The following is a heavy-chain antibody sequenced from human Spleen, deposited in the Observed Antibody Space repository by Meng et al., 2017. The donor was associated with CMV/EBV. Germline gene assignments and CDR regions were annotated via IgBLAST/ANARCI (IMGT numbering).Heavy chain of an antibody. D-gene: IGHD2-2*01. CDR3: ARGPPYCSTTSCYESLPWFDP. CDR1: GGSISSYY. J-gene: IGHJ5*02. Sequence: SETLSLTCTVSGGSISSYYWIWIRQPPGKGLEWIGYIYYSGSTNYNPSLKSRVTISVDTSKNQFSLKLSSVTAADTAVYYCARGPPYCSTTSCYESLPWFDPWGQGTLVTVSS. V-gene: IGHV4-59*01. CDR2: IYYSGST.